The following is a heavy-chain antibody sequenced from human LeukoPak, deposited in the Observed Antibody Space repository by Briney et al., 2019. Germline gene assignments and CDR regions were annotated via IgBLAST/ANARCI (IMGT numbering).Heavy chain of an antibody. D-gene: IGHD3-22*01. CDR1: GDSVSSNSAA. CDR3: AREDSGESPNSGYWGRHYYYYGMDV. V-gene: IGHV6-1*01. CDR2: TYYRSKWYN. Sequence: SQTLSLTCAISGDSVSSNSAAWNWIRQTPSRGLEWLGRTYYRSKWYNDYAGSVKSRITIEPDTHKNFCSLQLYSVTPEDTAVYYCAREDSGESPNSGYWGRHYYYYGMDVWGQGTTVTVSS. J-gene: IGHJ6*02.